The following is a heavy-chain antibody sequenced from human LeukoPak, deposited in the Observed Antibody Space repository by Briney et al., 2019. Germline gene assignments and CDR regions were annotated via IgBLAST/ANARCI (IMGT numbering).Heavy chain of an antibody. CDR3: ARGPDHSSGYYYDY. CDR2: ISTYNSNT. Sequence: GASVKVSCKASGYTFTNYGISWVRQAPGQGLEWMGWISTYNSNTSYAQKVQGRVTMTTHTSTSTAYMELRSLRSDDTAVYYCARGPDHSSGYYYDYWGQGTLVTVSS. J-gene: IGHJ4*02. D-gene: IGHD3-22*01. V-gene: IGHV1-18*01. CDR1: GYTFTNYG.